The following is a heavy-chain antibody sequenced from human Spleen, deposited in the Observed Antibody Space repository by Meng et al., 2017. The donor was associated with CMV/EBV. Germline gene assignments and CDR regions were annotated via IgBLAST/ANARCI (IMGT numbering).Heavy chain of an antibody. CDR1: GFTFDDYG. J-gene: IGHJ4*02. Sequence: GGSLRLSCAASGFTFDDYGMSWVRPAPGKGLQWVSTISITGRDTDYANSVRGRFTVSRDNSKNALYLQMNSLRVEDTAVYYCATTPGYYSDNSGYYFYWGQGTLVTVSS. CDR2: ISITGRDT. CDR3: ATTPGYYSDNSGYYFY. D-gene: IGHD3-22*01. V-gene: IGHV3-23*01.